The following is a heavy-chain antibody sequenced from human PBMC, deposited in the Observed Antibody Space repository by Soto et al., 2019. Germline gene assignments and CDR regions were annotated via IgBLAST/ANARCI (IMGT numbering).Heavy chain of an antibody. Sequence: ASVKVSCKASGYTFTSYYMHWVRQAPGQGLEWMGIINPSGGSTSYAQKFQGRVTMTRDTSTSTVYMELSSLRSEDTAVYYCARDIYGYDSSGYYKTESDYWGQGTLVTVSS. V-gene: IGHV1-46*01. CDR1: GYTFTSYY. CDR2: INPSGGST. CDR3: ARDIYGYDSSGYYKTESDY. D-gene: IGHD3-22*01. J-gene: IGHJ4*02.